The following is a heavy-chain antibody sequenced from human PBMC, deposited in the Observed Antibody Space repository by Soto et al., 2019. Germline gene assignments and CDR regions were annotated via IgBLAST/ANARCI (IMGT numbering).Heavy chain of an antibody. J-gene: IGHJ6*03. CDR1: GFTFTSSA. V-gene: IGHV1-58*01. CDR2: IVVGSGNT. CDR3: ARDLSYYDFWSGYYRPYYYYYMDV. D-gene: IGHD3-3*01. Sequence: SVKVSCKASGFTFTSSAVQWVRQARGQRLEWIGWIVVGSGNTNYAQKFQERVTITRDTSASTAYMELSSLRSEDTAVYYCARDLSYYDFWSGYYRPYYYYYMDVWGKGTTVTVSS.